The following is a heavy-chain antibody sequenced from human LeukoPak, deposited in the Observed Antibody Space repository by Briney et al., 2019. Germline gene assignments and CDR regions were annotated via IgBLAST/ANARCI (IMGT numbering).Heavy chain of an antibody. CDR2: INPNSGGT. CDR1: GYTFTGYY. V-gene: IGHV1-2*06. J-gene: IGHJ6*02. Sequence: ALVKVSCKASGYTFTGYYMHWVRQAPGQGLEWMGRINPNSGGTNYAQKFQGRVTMTRDTSISTAYMELSRLRSDDTAVYYCAGIMAGYYYYYYGMDVWGQGTTVTVSS. CDR3: AGIMAGYYYYYYGMDV. D-gene: IGHD2-8*01.